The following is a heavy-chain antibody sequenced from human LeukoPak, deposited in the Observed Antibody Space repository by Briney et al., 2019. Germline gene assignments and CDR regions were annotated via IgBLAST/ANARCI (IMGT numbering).Heavy chain of an antibody. D-gene: IGHD1-26*01. J-gene: IGHJ4*02. V-gene: IGHV4-39*07. CDR1: GGSISSSSYY. Sequence: PSETLSLTRTVSGGSISSSSYYWGWIRQPPGKGLEWIGSIYYSGSTYYNPSLKSRVTISVDTSKNQFSLKLSTVIAADTAVYYCARVRVVGATTLFDYWGQGTLVTVSS. CDR3: ARVRVVGATTLFDY. CDR2: IYYSGST.